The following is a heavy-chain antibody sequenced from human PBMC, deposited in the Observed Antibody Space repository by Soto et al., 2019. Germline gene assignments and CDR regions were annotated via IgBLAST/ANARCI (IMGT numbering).Heavy chain of an antibody. V-gene: IGHV3-48*02. CDR3: ARLVLMVYAISPYYYGMDV. D-gene: IGHD2-8*01. CDR1: GFTFSSYS. CDR2: ISSSSSTI. Sequence: PGGSLRLSCAASGFTFSSYSMNWVRQAPGKGLEWVSYISSSSSTIYYADFVKGRFTISRDNAKNSLYLQMNSLRDEDTAVYYCARLVLMVYAISPYYYGMDVWGQGTTVTVSS. J-gene: IGHJ6*02.